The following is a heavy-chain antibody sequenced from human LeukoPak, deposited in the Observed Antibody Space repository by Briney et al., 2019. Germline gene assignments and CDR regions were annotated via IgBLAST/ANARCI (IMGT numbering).Heavy chain of an antibody. J-gene: IGHJ4*02. CDR3: ARTQQWLADFDY. Sequence: GGSLRLSCAASGYTFSDYYMSWIRQAPGRGLEWVSYISSSGSTIYYADSVKGRFTISRDNAKNSLYLQMNSLRAEDTAVYYCARTQQWLADFDYWGQGTLVTVSS. CDR2: ISSSGSTI. CDR1: GYTFSDYY. D-gene: IGHD6-19*01. V-gene: IGHV3-11*01.